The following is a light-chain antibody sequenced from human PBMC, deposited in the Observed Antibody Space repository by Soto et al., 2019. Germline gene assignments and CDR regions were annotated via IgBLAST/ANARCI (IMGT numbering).Light chain of an antibody. CDR2: EVI. J-gene: IGLJ1*01. V-gene: IGLV2-14*01. CDR1: SSDVGGYNY. Sequence: QSALTQPASVSGSPGQSITISCTGTSSDVGGYNYVSWYQQHPGKAPKLVIYEVINRPSGVSNRFSGSKSGNTASLPISGLQHEDEADYYYSSYTASSSLFVFGTGTKVTVL. CDR3: SSYTASSSLFV.